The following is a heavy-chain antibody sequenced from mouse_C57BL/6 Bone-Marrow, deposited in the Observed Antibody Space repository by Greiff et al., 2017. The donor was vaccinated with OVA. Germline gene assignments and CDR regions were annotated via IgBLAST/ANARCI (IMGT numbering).Heavy chain of an antibody. CDR1: GYTFTDYY. CDR2: INPNNGGT. V-gene: IGHV1-26*01. D-gene: IGHD2-1*01. CDR3: ARGEGIYYGNYEAMDY. J-gene: IGHJ4*01. Sequence: EVQLQQSGPELVKPGASVKISCKASGYTFTDYYMNWVKQSHGKSLEWIGDINPNNGGTSYNQKFKGKATLTVDKSSSTAYMELRSLTSEDSAVYYSARGEGIYYGNYEAMDYWGQRTSDTVSS.